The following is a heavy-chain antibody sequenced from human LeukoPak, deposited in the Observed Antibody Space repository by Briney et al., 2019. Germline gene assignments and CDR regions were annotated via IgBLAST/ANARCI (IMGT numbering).Heavy chain of an antibody. CDR1: GFTFSSYW. Sequence: PGGSLRLSCAASGFTFSSYWMSWVRQAPGKGLEWVANIKQDGSEKYYGDSVKGRFTISRDNAKDSVYLHLNSLRAEDTAVYYCASGVGAEGYYFGYWGQGTLVTVSS. D-gene: IGHD1-26*01. V-gene: IGHV3-7*01. CDR2: IKQDGSEK. CDR3: ASGVGAEGYYFGY. J-gene: IGHJ4*02.